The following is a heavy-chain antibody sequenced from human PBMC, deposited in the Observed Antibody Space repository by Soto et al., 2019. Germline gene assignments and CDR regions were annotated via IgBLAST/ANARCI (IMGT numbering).Heavy chain of an antibody. Sequence: EVQLLESGGGLVQPGGSLRLSCAASGFTFSSYAMSWVRQAPGKGLEWVSAISGSGGSTYYADSVKGRFTISRDNSKNTLYQQMNSLRAEDTAVYYCAKPYCSSTSCYAYYYYYMDVWGKGTTVTVSS. J-gene: IGHJ6*03. D-gene: IGHD2-2*01. V-gene: IGHV3-23*01. CDR1: GFTFSSYA. CDR2: ISGSGGST. CDR3: AKPYCSSTSCYAYYYYYMDV.